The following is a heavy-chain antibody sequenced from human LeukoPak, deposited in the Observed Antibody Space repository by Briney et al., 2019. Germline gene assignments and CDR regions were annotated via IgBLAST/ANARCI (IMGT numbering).Heavy chain of an antibody. CDR2: IRSKGTT. Sequence: PGRSLRLSCTASGFTFGDYAMSWVRQAPGKGLEWVGFIRSKGTTEYAASVKGRFTISRDDSKSIAYLQMSSLKTEDTAVYYCARADYYDSSGYYSVAFGIWGQGTMVTVSS. CDR1: GFTFGDYA. CDR3: ARADYYDSSGYYSVAFGI. D-gene: IGHD3-22*01. V-gene: IGHV3-49*04. J-gene: IGHJ3*02.